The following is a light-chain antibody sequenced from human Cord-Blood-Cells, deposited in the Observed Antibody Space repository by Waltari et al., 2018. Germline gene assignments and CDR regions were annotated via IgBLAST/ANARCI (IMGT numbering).Light chain of an antibody. J-gene: IGKJ2*01. CDR3: QQYNNWPMYT. V-gene: IGKV3-15*01. Sequence: EIVMTQSPATLSVSPGERATLSCRASQSVSSNLAWYQQKPGQAPRLTIYGASTRATGIPARFSGSGSGTEFTLTISSLQSEDFAVYYCQQYNNWPMYTFGQGTKLEIK. CDR1: QSVSSN. CDR2: GAS.